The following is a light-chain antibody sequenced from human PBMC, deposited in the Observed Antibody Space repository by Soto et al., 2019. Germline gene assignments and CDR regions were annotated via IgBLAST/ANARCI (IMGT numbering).Light chain of an antibody. Sequence: EMVMTQSPATLSVSPGERATLSRRASQSVSGNLAWYQQKPGQAPRLLIYGASTRATGIPARFSGSGSGTEFTLTISSLQSEDFAVYYCQQYNNWLITFGQGTRLEIK. V-gene: IGKV3-15*01. CDR1: QSVSGN. J-gene: IGKJ5*01. CDR3: QQYNNWLIT. CDR2: GAS.